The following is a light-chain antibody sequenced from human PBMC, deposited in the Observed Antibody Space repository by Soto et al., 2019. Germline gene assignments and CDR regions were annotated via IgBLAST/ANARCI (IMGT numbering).Light chain of an antibody. CDR2: KAS. CDR1: QTISSW. J-gene: IGKJ1*01. V-gene: IGKV1-5*03. CDR3: QHYNSYSEA. Sequence: DIQMTQSPSTLSGSVGDRVTITCRASQTISSWLAWYQQKPGKAPKLLIYKASTLKSEVPSRCSGSGSGTEFTLTISSLQPDDFGTYYCQHYNSYSEAFGQGTKGELK.